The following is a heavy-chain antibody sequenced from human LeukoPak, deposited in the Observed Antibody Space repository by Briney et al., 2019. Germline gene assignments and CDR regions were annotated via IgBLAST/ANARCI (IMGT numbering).Heavy chain of an antibody. V-gene: IGHV1-69*05. D-gene: IGHD3-3*01. J-gene: IGHJ6*03. CDR1: GGTFSSYA. Sequence: SXKVSCKASGGTFSSYAISWVRQARGRGLEWMGRISPIYGTANYAQKFQGRVTITTDESTSTAYMELSSLRYEDTAVYYCARDFDFWSGYPNYYYIDVGAKGPRSPSP. CDR2: ISPIYGTA. CDR3: ARDFDFWSGYPNYYYIDV.